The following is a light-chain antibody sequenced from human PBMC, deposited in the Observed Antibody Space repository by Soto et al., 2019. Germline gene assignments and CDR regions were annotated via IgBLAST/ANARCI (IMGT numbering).Light chain of an antibody. CDR3: QQSNSSPPT. Sequence: DIQITQSPSALSSSVGDIVTITFLASQSITNYLNWYQHKPGQAPNLLIYAASTLQAGVPSRFRGSGSGTDFTLTISSLQPEDFATYFCQQSNSSPPTFGGGTKVDIK. J-gene: IGKJ4*01. V-gene: IGKV1-39*01. CDR2: AAS. CDR1: QSITNY.